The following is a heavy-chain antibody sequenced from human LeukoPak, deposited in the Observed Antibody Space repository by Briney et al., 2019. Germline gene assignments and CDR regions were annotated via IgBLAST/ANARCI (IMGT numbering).Heavy chain of an antibody. D-gene: IGHD3-3*01. CDR1: GGTFSSYA. CDR2: IIPILGIA. V-gene: IGHV1-69*04. CDR3: ARWRPGYDFWSGYVGMDV. Sequence: ASVKVSCKASGGTFSSYAISWVRQAPGQGLEWMGRIIPILGIANYAQKFQGRVTITADKSTSTAYMERSSLRSEDTAVYYCARWRPGYDFWSGYVGMDVWGQGTTVTVPS. J-gene: IGHJ6*02.